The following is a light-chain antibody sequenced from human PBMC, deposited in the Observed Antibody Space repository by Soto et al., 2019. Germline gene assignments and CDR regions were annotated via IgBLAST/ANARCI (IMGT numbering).Light chain of an antibody. Sequence: EIHMTQSPSTLSASVGDRVTITCRASQSISSWLAWYQQKPGKAPKLLIYKASSLESGVPSRFSGSGSGTEFTLTISSLQPDDFATYYCQQYNSYSRTFGQGTKVDIK. CDR1: QSISSW. CDR3: QQYNSYSRT. CDR2: KAS. V-gene: IGKV1-5*03. J-gene: IGKJ2*01.